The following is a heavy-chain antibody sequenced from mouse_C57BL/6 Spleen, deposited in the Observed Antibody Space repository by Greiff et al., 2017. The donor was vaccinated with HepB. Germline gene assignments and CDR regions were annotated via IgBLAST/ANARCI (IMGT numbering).Heavy chain of an antibody. Sequence: ESGPGLVKPSQSLSLTCSVTGYSITSGYYWNWIRQFPGNKLEWMGYISYDGSNNYNPSLKNRISITRDTSKNQFFLKLNSVTTEDTATYYCARERGYGSSPWYFDVWGTGTTVTVSS. CDR2: ISYDGSN. D-gene: IGHD1-1*01. CDR3: ARERGYGSSPWYFDV. V-gene: IGHV3-6*01. CDR1: GYSITSGYY. J-gene: IGHJ1*03.